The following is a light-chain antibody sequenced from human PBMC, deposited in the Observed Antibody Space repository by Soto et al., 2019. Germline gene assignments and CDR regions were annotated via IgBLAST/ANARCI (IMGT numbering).Light chain of an antibody. J-gene: IGLJ2*01. CDR2: EVT. V-gene: IGLV2-14*01. CDR3: SSYTTSTTLEVL. Sequence: QSALTQPASVSGSPGQSITISCTGTSSDVGGYNYVSWYQQHPGKAPKLMIYEVTNRPSGVSYRFSGSKSGDTASLTISGLQAEDEADYYCSSYTTSTTLEVLFGGGTKLTVL. CDR1: SSDVGGYNY.